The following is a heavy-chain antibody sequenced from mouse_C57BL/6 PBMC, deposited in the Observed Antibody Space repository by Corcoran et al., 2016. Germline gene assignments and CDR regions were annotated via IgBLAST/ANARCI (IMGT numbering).Heavy chain of an antibody. CDR2: INPNNGGT. CDR3: VRWDDPWYFDV. Sequence: EVQLQQSGPELVKPGASVKISCKASGYTFTDYYMNWVKQSHGKSLEWIGDINPNNGGTSYNQKFKGKATLTVDKSSSTAYMELRSLTSEDSAVYYCVRWDDPWYFDVWGTGTTVTVSS. J-gene: IGHJ1*03. V-gene: IGHV1-26*01. CDR1: GYTFTDYY. D-gene: IGHD2-3*01.